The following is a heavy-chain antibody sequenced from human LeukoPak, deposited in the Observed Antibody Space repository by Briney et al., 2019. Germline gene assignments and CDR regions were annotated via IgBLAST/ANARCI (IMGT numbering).Heavy chain of an antibody. CDR3: VRVKQQLVRLLGRDTTYYYYYYMDV. CDR2: ISSSGNTI. J-gene: IGHJ6*03. CDR1: GFTFSSYE. D-gene: IGHD6-13*01. Sequence: GGSLRLSCAASGFTFSSYEMNWVRQAPGKGLEWVSYISSSGNTIYYADSVKGRFTISRDNAKNSLFLQMNSLRVEDTAVYYCVRVKQQLVRLLGRDTTYYYYYYMDVWGKGTTVTVSS. V-gene: IGHV3-48*03.